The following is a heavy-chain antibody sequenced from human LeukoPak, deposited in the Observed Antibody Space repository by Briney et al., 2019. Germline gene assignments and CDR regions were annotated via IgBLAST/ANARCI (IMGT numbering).Heavy chain of an antibody. CDR2: ISVRGNT. Sequence: GGSLRLSCAASGFTLSSYAMSWVRQGPGKGLEWVSAISVRGNTYHADSVKGRFTISRDSSKNTLYLQMNSLRDEYTAVYYCAREKQSGGTPFDYWGQGSLVTVSS. V-gene: IGHV3-23*01. CDR3: AREKQSGGTPFDY. CDR1: GFTLSSYA. J-gene: IGHJ4*02. D-gene: IGHD1-26*01.